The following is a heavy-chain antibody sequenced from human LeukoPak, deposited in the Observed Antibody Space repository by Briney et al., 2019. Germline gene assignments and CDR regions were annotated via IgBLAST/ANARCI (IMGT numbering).Heavy chain of an antibody. CDR2: ISYSGST. CDR3: ARHPELYFFDY. Sequence: SETLSLTCTVSGASISSYYWSWIRQPPGKGLEWIGYISYSGSTNYNPSLKSRVTVSADTSKNQVSLTLSSVTAADTAVYYCARHPELYFFDYWGQGTLVTVSS. D-gene: IGHD3-10*01. J-gene: IGHJ4*02. CDR1: GASISSYY. V-gene: IGHV4-59*08.